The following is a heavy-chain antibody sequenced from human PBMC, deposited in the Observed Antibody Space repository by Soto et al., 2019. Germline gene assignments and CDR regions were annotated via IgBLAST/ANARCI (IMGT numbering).Heavy chain of an antibody. Sequence: SETLSLTCTVSRGSINNYYWSWIRQPPGKGLEWIGYVYYSGSTNYNPSLKSRVTVSLDTSKNQFSLEMTAVTAADTAMYYCARIARDYHTSGRGFDYWGQGTLVTVSS. D-gene: IGHD3-22*01. CDR1: RGSINNYY. J-gene: IGHJ4*02. V-gene: IGHV4-59*01. CDR3: ARIARDYHTSGRGFDY. CDR2: VYYSGST.